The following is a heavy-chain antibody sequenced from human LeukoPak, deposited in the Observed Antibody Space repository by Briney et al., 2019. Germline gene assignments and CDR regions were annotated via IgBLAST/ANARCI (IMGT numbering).Heavy chain of an antibody. D-gene: IGHD1-1*01. CDR1: GFTFSSYW. Sequence: PGGSLRLSCAVSGFTFSSYWMRCVRQAPGKGREWVANIRQDGTEKYFVDSVEGRFIISRDNAKNSLYLQMNSLRAEDTADYYCARTHTTFFDYWGQGTLVTVSS. CDR3: ARTHTTFFDY. V-gene: IGHV3-7*03. J-gene: IGHJ4*02. CDR2: IRQDGTEK.